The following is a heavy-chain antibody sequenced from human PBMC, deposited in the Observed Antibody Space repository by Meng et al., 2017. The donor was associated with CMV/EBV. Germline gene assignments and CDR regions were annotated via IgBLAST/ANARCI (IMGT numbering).Heavy chain of an antibody. CDR2: ISYDGSNK. CDR3: ARDYEYYDFWSGYYTRGYYYYGMDV. J-gene: IGHJ6*02. D-gene: IGHD3-3*01. Sequence: GGSLRLSCAASGFTFSSYAMHWVRQAPGKGLEWVAVISYDGSNKYYADSVKGRFTISRDHSKNTLYLQMNSLRAEDTAVYYCARDYEYYDFWSGYYTRGYYYYGMDVWGQGTTVTVSS. CDR1: GFTFSSYA. V-gene: IGHV3-30*04.